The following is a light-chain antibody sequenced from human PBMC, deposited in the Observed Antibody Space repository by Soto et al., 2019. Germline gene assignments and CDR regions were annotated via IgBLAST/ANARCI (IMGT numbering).Light chain of an antibody. Sequence: EIVFTPSPGTLSLSPGATATLSCRASQSVSNTYLAWYQQKTGQAPRLLIYGASSRATGFPDRFSGSGSGTDFTLNISRMQTEEFAVYYCNHYGRSPGTFGQGTKVEIK. V-gene: IGKV3-20*01. CDR1: QSVSNTY. J-gene: IGKJ1*01. CDR3: NHYGRSPGT. CDR2: GAS.